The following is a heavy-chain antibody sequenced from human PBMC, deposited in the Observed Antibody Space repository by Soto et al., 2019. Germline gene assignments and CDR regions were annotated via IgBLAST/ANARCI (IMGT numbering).Heavy chain of an antibody. D-gene: IGHD6-6*01. V-gene: IGHV3-30-3*01. CDR2: IAYDGSNA. Sequence: GGSLRLSCAASGFTFRNHAMHWVRQAPGKGLECLAVIAYDGSNAFYRDSVKGRFTVSRDNSKNTLYLQMNSLRAEDTGVYYGATYNGAIAARIHYYYSIDVWGKGTTVTVSS. CDR1: GFTFRNHA. J-gene: IGHJ6*03. CDR3: ATYNGAIAARIHYYYSIDV.